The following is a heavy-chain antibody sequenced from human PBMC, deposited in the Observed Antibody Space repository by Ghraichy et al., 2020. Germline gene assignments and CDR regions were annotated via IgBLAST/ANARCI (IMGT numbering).Heavy chain of an antibody. V-gene: IGHV4-38-2*01. Sequence: SETLSLTCSVPGYSISSGFYWGWLRRPPGKGLEWLGSFYQSGITDFNPSLKSRVTISVDTSKNQFSLKLSSVTAADTAVYYCARFNAGWYYFNTWGPGTLVTVSS. D-gene: IGHD6-19*01. CDR2: FYQSGIT. CDR1: GYSISSGFY. CDR3: ARFNAGWYYFNT. J-gene: IGHJ4*02.